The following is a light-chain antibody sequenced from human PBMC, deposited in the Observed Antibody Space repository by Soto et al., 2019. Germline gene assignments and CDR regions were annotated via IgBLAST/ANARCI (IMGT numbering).Light chain of an antibody. CDR1: QSVSSSY. J-gene: IGKJ1*01. CDR2: GAS. V-gene: IGKV3-15*01. Sequence: ESVLTQSPGTLSLSPGERATLSCRASQSVSSSYLAWYQQKPGQAPRLLIYGASSRATGIPARFSGSGSETEFTLTISSLQPEDFAVYYCQQYYNWPRTFGQGTKVDIK. CDR3: QQYYNWPRT.